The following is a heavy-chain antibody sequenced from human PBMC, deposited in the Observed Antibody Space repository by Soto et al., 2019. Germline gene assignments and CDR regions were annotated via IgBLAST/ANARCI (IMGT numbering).Heavy chain of an antibody. V-gene: IGHV1-46*01. D-gene: IGHD3-3*01. Sequence: QVQLVQSGAEVKKPGASVKVSCKASGYTFTSYYMHWVRQAPGQGLEWMGIINPSGGSTTYPKKFQGRATMTRDTSTSTGYMELSSLRSEDTAVFYCARKSGWILDYWGQGTLVTVSS. J-gene: IGHJ4*02. CDR1: GYTFTSYY. CDR2: INPSGGST. CDR3: ARKSGWILDY.